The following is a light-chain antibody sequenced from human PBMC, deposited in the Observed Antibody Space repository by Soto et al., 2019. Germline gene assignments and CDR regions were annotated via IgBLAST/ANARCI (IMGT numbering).Light chain of an antibody. Sequence: LTQPPSASGTPGQRVTISCSGSSSNIGSNYVYWYQQLPGTAPKLLIYRNNQRPSGVPDRFSGSKSGTSASLAISGLRSEDEADYFCAAWDDSLSGRVFGGGTKLTVL. V-gene: IGLV1-47*01. J-gene: IGLJ3*02. CDR2: RNN. CDR1: SSNIGSNY. CDR3: AAWDDSLSGRV.